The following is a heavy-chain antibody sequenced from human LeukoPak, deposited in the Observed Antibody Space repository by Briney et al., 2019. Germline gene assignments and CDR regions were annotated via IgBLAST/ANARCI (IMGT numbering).Heavy chain of an antibody. J-gene: IGHJ4*02. D-gene: IGHD5-18*01. CDR2: INPNSGGT. V-gene: IGHV1-2*06. CDR3: ARGIRGYSYGIDY. CDR1: GYTFTGYY. Sequence: ASVKVSCKASGYTFTGYYMHWVRQAPGQGLEWMGRINPNSGGTNYAQKFQGRVTMTRDTSISTAYMELSRLRSDDTAVYYCARGIRGYSYGIDYWGQGTLVTVSS.